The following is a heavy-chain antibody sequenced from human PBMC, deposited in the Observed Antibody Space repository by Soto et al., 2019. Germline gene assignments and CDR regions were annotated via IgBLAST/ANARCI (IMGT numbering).Heavy chain of an antibody. V-gene: IGHV1-69*13. CDR2: IIPIFGTA. D-gene: IGHD2-2*01. CDR3: ARERRYCLSTSCYSVPRVDFAY. Sequence: AASVKVSCKASGYTFTGYYMHWVRQAPGQGLEWMGGIIPIFGTANYAQKFQGRVTITADESTSTAYMELSSLRTEDTAVSYCARERRYCLSTSCYSVPRVDFAYWGQGTRVTVS. J-gene: IGHJ4*02. CDR1: GYTFTGYY.